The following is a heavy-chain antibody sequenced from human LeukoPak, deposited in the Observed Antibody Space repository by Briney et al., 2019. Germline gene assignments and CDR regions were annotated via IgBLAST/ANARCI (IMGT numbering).Heavy chain of an antibody. J-gene: IGHJ4*02. D-gene: IGHD2-2*01. CDR1: GGSISSSCYY. CDR3: ARGYYSNTSCYYFDY. Sequence: SETLSLTCTVSGGSISSSCYYWGWIRQPPGKGLEWIGSMYYSGSTYYNPSLKSRVTISVDTSKNQFSLKLSSVTAADTAVYYCARGYYSNTSCYYFDYWGQGTLVTVSS. V-gene: IGHV4-39*01. CDR2: MYYSGST.